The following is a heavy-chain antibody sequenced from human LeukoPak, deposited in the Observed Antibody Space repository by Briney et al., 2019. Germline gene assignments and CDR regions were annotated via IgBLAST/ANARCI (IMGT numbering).Heavy chain of an antibody. V-gene: IGHV1-2*02. CDR2: INPNSGGT. Sequence: ASVKVSCKASAYTFTGYYMHWVRQAPGQGLEWMGWINPNSGGTNYAQKFQGRVTMTRDTSISTAYMELSRLRSDDTAVYYCARKPGAYDSSGYLFDYWGQGTLVTVSS. J-gene: IGHJ4*02. CDR3: ARKPGAYDSSGYLFDY. D-gene: IGHD3-22*01. CDR1: AYTFTGYY.